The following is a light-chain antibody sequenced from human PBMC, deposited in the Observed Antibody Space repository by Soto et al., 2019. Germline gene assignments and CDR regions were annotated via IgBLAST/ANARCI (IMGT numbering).Light chain of an antibody. CDR1: QSVNGW. Sequence: DIQMTQSPSTLSASVGDRVTITCRASQSVNGWLAWYQQIPGKAPKLLIYAASNLESGVPSRFSGSGSGTEFTLTISSLQPDDSATYYCQRYNSNPWTFGQGTKVEVK. CDR3: QRYNSNPWT. V-gene: IGKV1-5*01. J-gene: IGKJ1*01. CDR2: AAS.